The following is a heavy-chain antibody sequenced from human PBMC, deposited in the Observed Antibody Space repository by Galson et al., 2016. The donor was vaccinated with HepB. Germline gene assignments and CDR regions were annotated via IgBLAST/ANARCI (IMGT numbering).Heavy chain of an antibody. D-gene: IGHD1-26*01. CDR3: ARAQGWELPNY. CDR2: ITSSGSTI. CDR1: GFTFSDYY. J-gene: IGHJ4*02. V-gene: IGHV3-11*01. Sequence: SLRLSCAASGFTFSDYYMSWIRQAPGKGPEWVSYITSSGSTIHYADSVKGRFTISRDNAKTSLYLQMNSLRAEDTAVYYCARAQGWELPNYWGQGTLVTVSS.